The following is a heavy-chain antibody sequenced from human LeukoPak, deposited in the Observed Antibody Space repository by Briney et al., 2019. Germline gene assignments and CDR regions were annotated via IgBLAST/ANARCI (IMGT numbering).Heavy chain of an antibody. CDR2: IYYSGST. V-gene: IGHV4-59*01. D-gene: IGHD2-2*01. CDR1: GGSISSYY. J-gene: IGHJ6*02. CDR3: ARAVAVPAAKTYYYYYGMDV. Sequence: PSETLSLTCTVSGGSISSYYWSWIRQPPGKGLEWIGYIYYSGSTNYNPSLKSRVTISVDTSKNQFSLKLSSVTAADTAVYYCARAVAVPAAKTYYYYYGMDVWGQGTTVTVSS.